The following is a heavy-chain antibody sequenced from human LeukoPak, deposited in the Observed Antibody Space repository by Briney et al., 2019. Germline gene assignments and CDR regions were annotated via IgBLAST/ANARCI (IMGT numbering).Heavy chain of an antibody. CDR2: IYYSGST. V-gene: IGHV4-59*08. D-gene: IGHD6-13*01. CDR3: ARRVKYSSSWYESYGMDV. CDR1: GGSISSYY. J-gene: IGHJ6*02. Sequence: SSETLSLTCTVSGGSISSYYWSWIRQPPGKGLESIGYIYYSGSTNYNPSLKSRVTISVDTSKNQFSLKLSSETAADTAVYYCARRVKYSSSWYESYGMDVWGQGTTVTVSS.